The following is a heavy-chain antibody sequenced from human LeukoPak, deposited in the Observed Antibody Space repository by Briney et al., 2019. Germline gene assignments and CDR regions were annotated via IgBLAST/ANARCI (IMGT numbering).Heavy chain of an antibody. D-gene: IGHD1-26*01. CDR2: ISAYNGNT. J-gene: IGHJ5*02. CDR1: GYTFTSYG. CDR3: ARDPISGSYHRGWFDP. Sequence: ASVKVSCKASGYTFTSYGISWVRQAPGQGLEWMGWISAYNGNTNYAQKLQGRVTMTTDTSTSTAYMELRSLRSGDTAVYYCARDPISGSYHRGWFDPWGQGTLVTVSS. V-gene: IGHV1-18*01.